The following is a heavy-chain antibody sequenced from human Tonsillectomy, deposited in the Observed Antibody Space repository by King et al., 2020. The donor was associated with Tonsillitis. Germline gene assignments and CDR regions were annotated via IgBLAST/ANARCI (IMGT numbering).Heavy chain of an antibody. CDR3: ARYVRGSFDY. J-gene: IGHJ4*02. D-gene: IGHD3-16*01. CDR1: GGSISSSDQY. CDR2: LYSSGTT. V-gene: IGHV4-39*01. Sequence: LQLQESGPGVVKPSETLSLTCTVSGGSISSSDQYWAWIRQPPGKGLEWIGYLYSSGTTFYNPSLKSRITISGGTSENRFSLSLSSVSAAETAVYFCARYVRGSFDYWGQGALVTVSS.